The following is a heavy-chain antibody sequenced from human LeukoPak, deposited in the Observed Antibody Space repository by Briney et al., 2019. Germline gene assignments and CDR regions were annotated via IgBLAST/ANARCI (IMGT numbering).Heavy chain of an antibody. D-gene: IGHD6-19*01. CDR2: IHPNSGGP. V-gene: IGHV1-2*02. J-gene: IGHJ4*02. CDR1: GYTFSDHW. CDR3: ARGPSSGYDYFDY. Sequence: ASVKVSCKASGYTFSDHWLHWVRQAPGQGLEWMGWIHPNSGGPKYAQKFQGRVTMTRDTSINTAYMELNRLRTDDTAVYYCARGPSSGYDYFDYWGQGTLVTVSS.